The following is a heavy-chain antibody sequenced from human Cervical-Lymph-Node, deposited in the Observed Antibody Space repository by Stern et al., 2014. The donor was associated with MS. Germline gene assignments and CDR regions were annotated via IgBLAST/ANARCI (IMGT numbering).Heavy chain of an antibody. V-gene: IGHV2-5*01. D-gene: IGHD3-9*01. Sequence: ESGPTLLKPTQTLTLTCNFSEFSLSTSGVGVGWIRQPPGKALEWLALIYWYGGERYTPSLKNRLTITKDTSKNQVVLTMTNMDPADTGTYYCARSGYDVMTGYFTYFDWWGQGALVSVSS. CDR1: EFSLSTSGVG. J-gene: IGHJ4*02. CDR2: IYWYGGE. CDR3: ARSGYDVMTGYFTYFDW.